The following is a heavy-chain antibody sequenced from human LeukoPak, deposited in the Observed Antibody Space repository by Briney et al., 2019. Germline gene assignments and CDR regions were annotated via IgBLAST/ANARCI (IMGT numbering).Heavy chain of an antibody. CDR2: ISGSGGST. CDR1: GFTFSSYA. D-gene: IGHD3-10*01. CDR3: ARLWFGELLPYYFDY. Sequence: GGSLRLSCAASGFTFSSYAMSWVRQAPGKGLEWVSAISGSGGSTYYADSVKGRFTISRDNSKNTLYLQMNSLRAEDTAVYYCARLWFGELLPYYFDYWGQGTLVTVSS. V-gene: IGHV3-23*01. J-gene: IGHJ4*02.